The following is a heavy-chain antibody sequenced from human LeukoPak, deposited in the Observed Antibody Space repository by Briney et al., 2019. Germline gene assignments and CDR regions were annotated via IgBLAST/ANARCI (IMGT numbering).Heavy chain of an antibody. Sequence: GESLKISCKGSGYSFASYWIAWVRQMPGKGLEWMGIIYPGDSDTRYSPSFQGQVTISADKSISTAYLQWSSLKASDTAIYYCASQWGDCSSTSCYSAYWGQGTLVTVSS. CDR3: ASQWGDCSSTSCYSAY. V-gene: IGHV5-51*01. CDR1: GYSFASYW. J-gene: IGHJ4*02. D-gene: IGHD2-2*01. CDR2: IYPGDSDT.